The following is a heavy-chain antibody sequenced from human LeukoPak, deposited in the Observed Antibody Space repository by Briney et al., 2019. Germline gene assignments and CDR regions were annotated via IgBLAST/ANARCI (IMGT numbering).Heavy chain of an antibody. D-gene: IGHD2-15*01. Sequence: SETLSLTCAVYGGSFSGYYWSWIRQPPGKGLEWIGEINHRGSTNYNPSLKSRVTISVDTSKNQFSLKLSSVTVADTAVYYCARHVYCSGGSCYGGVDYWGQGTLVTVSS. CDR1: GGSFSGYY. V-gene: IGHV4-34*01. CDR3: ARHVYCSGGSCYGGVDY. CDR2: INHRGST. J-gene: IGHJ4*02.